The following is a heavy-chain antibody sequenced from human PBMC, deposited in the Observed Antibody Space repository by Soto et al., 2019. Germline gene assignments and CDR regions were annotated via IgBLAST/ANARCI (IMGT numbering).Heavy chain of an antibody. J-gene: IGHJ3*02. V-gene: IGHV1-46*03. CDR1: GYTFTSYY. D-gene: IGHD3-3*01. Sequence: GASVKVSCKASGYTFTSYYMHWVRQAPGQGLEWMGIINPSGGSTSYAQKFQGRVTMTRDTSTSTVYMELSSLRSEDTAVYYCARVSTIFGVVPYSDAFDIWGQGTMVT. CDR3: ARVSTIFGVVPYSDAFDI. CDR2: INPSGGST.